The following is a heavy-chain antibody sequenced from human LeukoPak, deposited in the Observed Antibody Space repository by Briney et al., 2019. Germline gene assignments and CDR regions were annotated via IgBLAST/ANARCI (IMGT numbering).Heavy chain of an antibody. CDR1: GGSISSYN. CDR2: IYYSGSA. D-gene: IGHD5-12*01. J-gene: IGHJ3*02. Sequence: SETLSLTCAVSGGSISSYNSSWIRQPPGKGLEWGAYIYYSGSANYNTSPKSRVTISVDTSKKHISLKLSSMTAADTTPYYYSSTFWGDYLAAGAFDIWGQGTMVTVSS. V-gene: IGHV4-59*08. CDR3: SSTFWGDYLAAGAFDI.